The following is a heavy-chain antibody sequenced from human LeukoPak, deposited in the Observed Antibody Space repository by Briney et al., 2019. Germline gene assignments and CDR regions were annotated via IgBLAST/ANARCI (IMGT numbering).Heavy chain of an antibody. CDR2: IYASGAT. CDR1: GGSINNYY. D-gene: IGHD3-10*01. V-gene: IGHV4-4*07. J-gene: IGHJ6*03. CDR3: ARDGNYYGSGTYMDV. Sequence: SETLSLTCTVSGGSINNYYWSWIPQPAGKGLEWIGRIYASGATNNNPSLKSRVTMSVDTSKNQFSLKLSSVTAADTAVYYCARDGNYYGSGTYMDVWGKGTTVIVSS.